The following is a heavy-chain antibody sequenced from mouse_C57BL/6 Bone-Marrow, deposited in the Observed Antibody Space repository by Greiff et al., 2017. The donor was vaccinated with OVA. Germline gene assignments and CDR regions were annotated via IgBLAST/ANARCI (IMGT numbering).Heavy chain of an antibody. D-gene: IGHD6-5*01. CDR2: IYPRSGNT. V-gene: IGHV1-81*01. CDR1: GYTFTSYG. Sequence: VQLQQSGAELARPGASVKLSCKASGYTFTSYGISWVKQRTGQGLEWIGEIYPRSGNTYYNEKFKGKATLTADKSSSTAYMELRSLTSEDSAVYFCARAMRVLRYFDVWGTGTTVTVSS. CDR3: ARAMRVLRYFDV. J-gene: IGHJ1*03.